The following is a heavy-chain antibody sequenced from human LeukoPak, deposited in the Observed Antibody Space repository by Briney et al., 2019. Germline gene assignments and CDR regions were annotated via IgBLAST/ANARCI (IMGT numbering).Heavy chain of an antibody. CDR3: ARGSGAAWYSSGWYDFDY. J-gene: IGHJ4*02. CDR1: GYTFTSYD. CDR2: MNPNSGNT. V-gene: IGHV1-8*01. Sequence: ASVKVSCKASGYTFTSYDTNWVRQATGQGLEWMGWMNPNSGNTGYAQKFQGRVTMTRNTSISTAYMELSSLRSEDTAVYYCARGSGAAWYSSGWYDFDYWGQGTLVTVSS. D-gene: IGHD6-19*01.